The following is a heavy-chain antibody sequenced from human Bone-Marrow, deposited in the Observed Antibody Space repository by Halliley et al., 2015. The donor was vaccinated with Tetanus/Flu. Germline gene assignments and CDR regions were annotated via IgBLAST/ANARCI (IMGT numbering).Heavy chain of an antibody. J-gene: IGHJ5*02. Sequence: KGLEWVSIIYSGGSTEYADSVKGRFTISRDSSKNTLHLQMNSLRAEDTAVYYCSRAPFGGDPWGQGTLVTVSS. V-gene: IGHV3-66*01. CDR2: IYSGGST. CDR3: SRAPFGGDP. D-gene: IGHD3-3*01.